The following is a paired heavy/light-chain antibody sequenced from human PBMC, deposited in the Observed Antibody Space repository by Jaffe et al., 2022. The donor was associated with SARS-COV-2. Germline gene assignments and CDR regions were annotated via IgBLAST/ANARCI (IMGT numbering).Light chain of an antibody. CDR2: DVS. V-gene: IGLV2-14*01. J-gene: IGLJ2*01. CDR3: SSYTSRRTVV. CDR1: SSDVGGYNY. Sequence: QSALTQPASVSGSPGQSITISCTGTSSDVGGYNYVSWYQQHPGKAPKVMIYDVSNRPSGASERFSGSKSGNTASLTISGLQAEDEADYYCSSYTSRRTVVFGGGTKLTVL.
Heavy chain of an antibody. CDR3: ARDDSGSYLRWFDP. CDR2: IYHSGST. V-gene: IGHV4-38-2*02. Sequence: QVQLHESGPGLVKPSETLSLTCTVSGYSISSGYYWGWIRQPPGKGLEWIGTIYHSGSTYYNPSLKSRVTISVDTSKSQFSLRLSSVTAADTAVYYCARDDSGSYLRWFDPWGQGTLVTVSS. D-gene: IGHD3-10*01. J-gene: IGHJ5*02. CDR1: GYSISSGYY.